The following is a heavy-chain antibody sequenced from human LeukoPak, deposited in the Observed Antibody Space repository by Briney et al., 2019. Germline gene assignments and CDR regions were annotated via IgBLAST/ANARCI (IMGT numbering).Heavy chain of an antibody. V-gene: IGHV1-18*01. CDR2: IIAYNGNT. CDR1: GYTFTSYG. D-gene: IGHD2-15*01. CDR3: ARDHVVVVAALIDY. Sequence: ASVKVSCKASGYTFTSYGISWVRQAPGQRLEWMGWIIAYNGNTNYAQKLQGRVTMTTDTSTSTAYMELRSLRSDDTAVYYCARDHVVVVAALIDYWGQGTLVTVSS. J-gene: IGHJ4*02.